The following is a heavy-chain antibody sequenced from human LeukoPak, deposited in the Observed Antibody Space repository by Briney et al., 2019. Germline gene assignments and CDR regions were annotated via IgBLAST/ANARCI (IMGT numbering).Heavy chain of an antibody. CDR1: GGSDSSGGHY. CDR3: ARGVRYCSSTSCFRHYFDQ. Sequence: SETLSLTCTVSGGSDSSGGHYWSWIRQPPGKGLEWIGNVYYSGSTNYNPSLKSRDTISVDTSKNQFSLKLSSVTAADTAVYYCARGVRYCSSTSCFRHYFDQWGQGTLVTVSS. D-gene: IGHD2-2*01. CDR2: VYYSGST. V-gene: IGHV4-61*08. J-gene: IGHJ4*02.